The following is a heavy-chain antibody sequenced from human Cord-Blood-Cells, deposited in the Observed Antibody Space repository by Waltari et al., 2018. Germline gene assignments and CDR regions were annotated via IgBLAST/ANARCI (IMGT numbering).Heavy chain of an antibody. Sequence: QVQLVQSGAEVKKPGSSVKVSCKASGGTFSIYAISWVRQAPGQGLEWMGRIIPILGIANYAQKFQGRVTITADKSTSTAYMELSSLRSEDTAVYYCARYTGITGTTLDYWGQGTLVTVSS. CDR3: ARYTGITGTTLDY. J-gene: IGHJ4*02. V-gene: IGHV1-69*09. D-gene: IGHD1-7*01. CDR1: GGTFSIYA. CDR2: IIPILGIA.